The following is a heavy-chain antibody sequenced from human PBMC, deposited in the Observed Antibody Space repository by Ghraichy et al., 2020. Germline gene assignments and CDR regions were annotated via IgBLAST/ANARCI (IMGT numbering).Heavy chain of an antibody. Sequence: RGSLRLSCAASGFTVSSNYMSWVRQAPGKGLEWVSVIYSGGSTYYADSVKGRFTISRHNSKNTLYLQMNSLRAEDTAVYYCARDLFGVAVAGSAFDIWGQGTMVTVSS. D-gene: IGHD6-19*01. J-gene: IGHJ3*02. CDR1: GFTVSSNY. CDR3: ARDLFGVAVAGSAFDI. V-gene: IGHV3-53*04. CDR2: IYSGGST.